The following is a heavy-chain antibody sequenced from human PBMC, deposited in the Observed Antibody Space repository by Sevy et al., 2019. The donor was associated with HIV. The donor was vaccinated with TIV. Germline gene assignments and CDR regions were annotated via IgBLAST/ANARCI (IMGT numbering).Heavy chain of an antibody. CDR1: GFTFSSYW. CDR3: ATSGGET. J-gene: IGHJ5*02. D-gene: IGHD3-16*01. CDR2: IKQDGSEK. Sequence: GGSLRLSCAASGFTFSSYWMNWIRQAPGKGLEWVANIKQDGSEKYYVDSVKGRFTMSRDNAKNSLYLEMNTLRAGDTAVYYCATSGGETWGQGTLVTVSS. V-gene: IGHV3-7*01.